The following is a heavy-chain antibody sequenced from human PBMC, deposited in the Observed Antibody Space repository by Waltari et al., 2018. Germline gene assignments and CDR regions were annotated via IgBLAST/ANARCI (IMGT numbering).Heavy chain of an antibody. CDR1: GFTFSSYT. CDR2: ISSGSTFI. J-gene: IGHJ4*02. D-gene: IGHD2-2*03. Sequence: EVQLVGSGGGLVKPGGSLRLSCAASGFTFSSYTMNWVRQAPGKGLEWFSSISSGSTFIYYADSVKGRFTISRDNAKNSLYLQMNSLRAEDTAVYYCAREWGVMVGTSGYYLDYWGQGTLVTVS. V-gene: IGHV3-21*01. CDR3: AREWGVMVGTSGYYLDY.